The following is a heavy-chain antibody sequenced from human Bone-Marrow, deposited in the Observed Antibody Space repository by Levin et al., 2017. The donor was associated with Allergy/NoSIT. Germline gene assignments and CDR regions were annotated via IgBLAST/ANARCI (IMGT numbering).Heavy chain of an antibody. CDR1: GFTFNSYW. V-gene: IGHV3-74*03. CDR2: INTDGSST. J-gene: IGHJ4*01. Sequence: GESLKISCAASGFTFNSYWLHWVRQAPGKGLEWVSRINTDGSSTTYADSLKDRFTISRDNGKNTVYLQMKSLRADDTAVYYCARESAYGGDYFDYWGHGTQVTVSS. D-gene: IGHD4-23*01. CDR3: ARESAYGGDYFDY.